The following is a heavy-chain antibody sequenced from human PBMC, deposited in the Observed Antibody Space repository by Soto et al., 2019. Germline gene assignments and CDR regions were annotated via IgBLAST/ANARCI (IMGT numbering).Heavy chain of an antibody. V-gene: IGHV3-23*01. D-gene: IGHD3-22*01. CDR2: ISGSGGST. CDR1: GFTFSSYA. Sequence: GGSLRLSCAASGFTFSSYAMSWVRQAPGKGLEWVSAISGSGGSTYYADSVKGRFTISRDNSKNTLYLQMNSLRAEDTAVYYCAKDRPIYYDSSGYYSFGYWGQGTLVTAPQ. CDR3: AKDRPIYYDSSGYYSFGY. J-gene: IGHJ4*02.